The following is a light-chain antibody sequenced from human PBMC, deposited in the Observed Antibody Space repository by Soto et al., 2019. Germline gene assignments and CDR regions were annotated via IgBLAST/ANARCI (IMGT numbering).Light chain of an antibody. CDR1: QYINNR. Sequence: EIVLTQSPATLSSFPGDRVTLSCRASQYINNRLAWYQHRPGQAPRLLIYQTSLRAAGIPARFSASGSGTDFTLTISDVQPEDFALYYCHQRQSWPRTFGQGTKVDI. V-gene: IGKV3-11*01. CDR2: QTS. CDR3: HQRQSWPRT. J-gene: IGKJ1*01.